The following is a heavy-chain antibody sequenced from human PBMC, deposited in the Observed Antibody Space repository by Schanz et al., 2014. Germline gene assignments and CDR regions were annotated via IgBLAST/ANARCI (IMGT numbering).Heavy chain of an antibody. J-gene: IGHJ4*02. V-gene: IGHV3-30*18. D-gene: IGHD2-2*01. Sequence: QVQLVESGGGVVQPGRSLRLSCAASGFTFSSYGMHWVRQAPGKGLEWVAAMSYDGSIKYYGDSVKGRFTISRYNSKNTLYLHMNTLRSEDTAVYYCAKYSTPSDIVLVPTAIDYWGQGTLXTVSS. CDR2: MSYDGSIK. CDR1: GFTFSSYG. CDR3: AKYSTPSDIVLVPTAIDY.